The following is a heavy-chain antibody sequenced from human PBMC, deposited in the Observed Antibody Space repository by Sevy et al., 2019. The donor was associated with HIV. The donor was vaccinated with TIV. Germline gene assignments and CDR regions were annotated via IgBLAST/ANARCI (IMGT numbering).Heavy chain of an antibody. CDR3: ARGRYYGSGSYSPFDY. CDR1: GGSISSGSYY. Sequence: SETLSLTCTVSGGSISSGSYYWSWIRQPAGKGLEWIGHIYTSGNTNYNPSLRSRVTISVDTSKNQFSLKLSSVTAADTAVYYCARGRYYGSGSYSPFDYWGQGTLVTVSS. D-gene: IGHD3-10*01. CDR2: IYTSGNT. V-gene: IGHV4-61*09. J-gene: IGHJ4*02.